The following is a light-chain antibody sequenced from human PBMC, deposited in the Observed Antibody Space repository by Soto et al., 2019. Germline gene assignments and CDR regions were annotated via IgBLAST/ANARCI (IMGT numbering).Light chain of an antibody. Sequence: QSVLTQPPSAPGTHGQRVTIFCSGSSPNIESNYVHWYQQLPGTAPKLLIHGNTQRPSGVPDRFSGSKSGTSASLAISGLRSEDEADYYCAAWDNSRSGWVFGGGTKLTVL. J-gene: IGLJ3*02. CDR1: SPNIESNY. CDR2: GNT. CDR3: AAWDNSRSGWV. V-gene: IGLV1-47*01.